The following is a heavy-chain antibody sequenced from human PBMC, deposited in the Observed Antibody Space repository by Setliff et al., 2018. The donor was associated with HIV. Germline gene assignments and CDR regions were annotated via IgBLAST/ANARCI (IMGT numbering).Heavy chain of an antibody. D-gene: IGHD3-16*02. Sequence: ASVQVSCKASGYTFTNYDINWVRQATGQGLEWMGWMNPNSGNTGYAQKFQGRVTMTRNTSISTAYMELSSLRSEDTAVYYCARCSYVWGSYRMQPWGQGTLVTVSS. CDR3: ARCSYVWGSYRMQP. CDR2: MNPNSGNT. CDR1: GYTFTNYD. V-gene: IGHV1-8*02. J-gene: IGHJ5*02.